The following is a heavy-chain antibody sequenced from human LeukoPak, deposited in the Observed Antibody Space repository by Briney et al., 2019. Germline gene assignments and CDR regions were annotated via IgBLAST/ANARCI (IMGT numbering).Heavy chain of an antibody. V-gene: IGHV3-73*01. CDR3: ARSVKTTLYYFDY. J-gene: IGHJ4*02. CDR2: IRSKANSYAT. D-gene: IGHD1-14*01. CDR1: GFTFSGSA. Sequence: PGGSLRLSCAASGFTFSGSAMHLVRQASGKGLEWVGRIRSKANSYATAYAASVEGRFTISRDDSKNTAYLQMNSLKTEDTAVYYCARSVKTTLYYFDYWGQGTLVTVSS.